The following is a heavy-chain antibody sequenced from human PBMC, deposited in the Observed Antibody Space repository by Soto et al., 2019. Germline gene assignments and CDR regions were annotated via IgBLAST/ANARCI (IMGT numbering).Heavy chain of an antibody. CDR2: ISGSGGST. V-gene: IGHV3-23*01. Sequence: EVQLLESGGGLVQPGGSLRLSCAASGFTFSSYAMSWVRQAPGKGLEWVSAISGSGGSTYYADSVKGRFTISRDNSKNTLYLQMNCLRAEDTAEYYCANMNRRVVAAGAFDIWGQGTMVTVSS. CDR1: GFTFSSYA. CDR3: ANMNRRVVAAGAFDI. J-gene: IGHJ3*02. D-gene: IGHD2-15*01.